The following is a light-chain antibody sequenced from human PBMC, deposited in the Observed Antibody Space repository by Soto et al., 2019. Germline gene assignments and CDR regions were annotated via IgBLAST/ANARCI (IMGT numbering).Light chain of an antibody. V-gene: IGKV3-20*01. Sequence: EIVLTQSPGTLSLSPGERATLSCRASQSVSSRFLAWYQQKPGQAPRLLMYGASSRATGIPDRFSGTGSGTDFTLTISRLEPEDFAVYFCQQYNNWPPVTFGPGTRWIS. CDR2: GAS. J-gene: IGKJ3*01. CDR3: QQYNNWPPVT. CDR1: QSVSSRF.